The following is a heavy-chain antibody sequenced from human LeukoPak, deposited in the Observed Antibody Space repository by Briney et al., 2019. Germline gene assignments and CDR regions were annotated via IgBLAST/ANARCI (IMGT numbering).Heavy chain of an antibody. Sequence: GGSLRLSCAASGFTFSSYAMNWVRQAPGKGLEWVSAISGSGAGTYYADSVKGRFTISRDNSKNTLYLQMNSLRAEDTAVYYCAKEVSRVTTFYFDYWGQGALVTVSS. V-gene: IGHV3-23*01. CDR1: GFTFSSYA. D-gene: IGHD4-17*01. CDR2: ISGSGAGT. J-gene: IGHJ4*02. CDR3: AKEVSRVTTFYFDY.